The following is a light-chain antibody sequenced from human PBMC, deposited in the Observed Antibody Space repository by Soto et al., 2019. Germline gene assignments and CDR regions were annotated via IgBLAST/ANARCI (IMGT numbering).Light chain of an antibody. CDR3: QQYASSRC. V-gene: IGKV3-20*01. Sequence: EVVLTQSPGTLSLSPGERATLSCRASQIVSSNSLAWYRQKPGQAPWLLIYGASISAIGVPDRFSGSGSGTDFTLTICRLEPEDFAFYSCQQYASSRCFGGGTKLEIK. CDR2: GAS. J-gene: IGKJ4*01. CDR1: QIVSSNS.